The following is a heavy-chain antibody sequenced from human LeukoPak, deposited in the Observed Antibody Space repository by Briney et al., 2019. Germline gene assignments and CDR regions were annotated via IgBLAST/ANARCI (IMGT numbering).Heavy chain of an antibody. D-gene: IGHD2-2*01. CDR3: ARDQAGVVVPAADYYYYGMDV. Sequence: ASVKVSCKASGYTFTGYYMHWVRQAPGQGLEWMGWINPNSGGTNYAQKFQGRVTMTRGTSISTAYMELSRLRSDDTAVYYCARDQAGVVVPAADYYYYGMDVWGQGTTVTVSS. CDR2: INPNSGGT. J-gene: IGHJ6*02. V-gene: IGHV1-2*02. CDR1: GYTFTGYY.